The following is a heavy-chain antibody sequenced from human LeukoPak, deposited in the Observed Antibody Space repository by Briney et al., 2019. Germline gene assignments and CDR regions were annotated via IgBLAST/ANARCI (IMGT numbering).Heavy chain of an antibody. J-gene: IGHJ4*02. Sequence: ASVKVSCKASGYTFTGYYMHWVRQAPGQGLEWMGWINPNSGGTNYAQKFQGWVTMTRDTSISTAYMELSRLRSDDTAVYYCARGRRTPLLWFGGGEFDYWGQGTLVTVSS. CDR2: INPNSGGT. D-gene: IGHD3-10*01. V-gene: IGHV1-2*04. CDR1: GYTFTGYY. CDR3: ARGRRTPLLWFGGGEFDY.